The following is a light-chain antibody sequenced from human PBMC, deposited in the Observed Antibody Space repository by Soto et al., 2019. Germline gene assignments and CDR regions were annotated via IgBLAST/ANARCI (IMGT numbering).Light chain of an antibody. CDR1: SSDVGCYYF. CDR2: DVS. CDR3: SSYTSISAV. V-gene: IGLV2-14*03. J-gene: IGLJ2*01. Sequence: QSALTQPASVSGSPGESITISCTATSSDVGCYYFVSWYQHHPGKAPKLMIYDVSNRPSGVSTRFSGSKSGNTAFLTISWLQAEYEADYYCSSYTSISAVCGGGTKVTVL.